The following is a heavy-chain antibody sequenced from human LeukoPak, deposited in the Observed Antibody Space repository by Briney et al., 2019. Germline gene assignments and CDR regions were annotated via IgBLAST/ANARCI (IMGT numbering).Heavy chain of an antibody. V-gene: IGHV3-23*01. CDR3: AKLTHIVVVVAVYFDY. CDR2: ISGSGGST. J-gene: IGHJ4*02. CDR1: GFTFSSYA. Sequence: GGSLRLSCAASGFTFSSYAMSWVRQAPGKGLEWVSAISGSGGSTYYADSVKGRFTISRDNSKNTLYLQMNSLRAEDTAVYYCAKLTHIVVVVAVYFDYWGQGTLVTVSS. D-gene: IGHD2-15*01.